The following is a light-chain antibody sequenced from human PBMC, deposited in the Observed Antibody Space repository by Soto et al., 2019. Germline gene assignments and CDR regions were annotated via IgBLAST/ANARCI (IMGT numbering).Light chain of an antibody. CDR2: DDS. V-gene: IGLV3-21*02. Sequence: SYELTQPPSVSEAPGQTARITCGGSNIGSKSVHWYQQKPGQAPVLVVYDDSDRPSGTPERFSGSNSGNTATLTISRVEAGDEADYYCQVWDSSSDHAVFGGGTQLTVL. CDR1: NIGSKS. J-gene: IGLJ7*01. CDR3: QVWDSSSDHAV.